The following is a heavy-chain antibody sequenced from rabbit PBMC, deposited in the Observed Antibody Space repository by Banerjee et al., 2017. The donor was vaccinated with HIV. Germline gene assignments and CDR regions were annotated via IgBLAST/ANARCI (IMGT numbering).Heavy chain of an antibody. CDR3: ALIPHYYNSGWDENYFNL. V-gene: IGHV1S7*01. CDR1: GFDFSNYY. J-gene: IGHJ4*01. CDR2: IDPIFGNT. D-gene: IGHD4-1*01. Sequence: QLKETGGGLVQPGGSLKLSCTASGFDFSNYYIQWVRQAPGKGLEWIGYIDPIFGNTYYASWVNGRFTISSDNAQNTVDLQMNSLTAADTATYFCALIPHYYNSGWDENYFNLWGPGTLVT.